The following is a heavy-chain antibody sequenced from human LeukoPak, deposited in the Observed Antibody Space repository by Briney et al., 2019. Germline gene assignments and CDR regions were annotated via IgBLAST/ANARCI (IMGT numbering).Heavy chain of an antibody. J-gene: IGHJ5*02. CDR3: ARDALGYCSSTSCAGNWFDP. CDR2: INPNSGGT. V-gene: IGHV1-2*02. CDR1: GYTFTGYY. Sequence: ASVKVSCKASGYTFTGYYMHWVRQAPGQGLEWMGWINPNSGGTNYAQKFQGRVTMTRDTSISTAYMELSRLRSDDTAVYYCARDALGYCSSTSCAGNWFDPWGQGTLVTASS. D-gene: IGHD2-2*01.